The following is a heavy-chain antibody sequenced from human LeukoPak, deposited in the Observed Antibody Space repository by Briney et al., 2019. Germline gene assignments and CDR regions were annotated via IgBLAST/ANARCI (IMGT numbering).Heavy chain of an antibody. CDR1: GFTFRSYA. CDR3: AKAFREYSSMSYSAFDI. J-gene: IGHJ3*02. Sequence: PGGSLRLSCAASGFTFRSYAMSWVRQAPGKGLEWVSAISGSDDSTYYADSVKGRFTISRDNSKNMLYLQMDSLRADDTAVYYCAKAFREYSSMSYSAFDIWGQGTMVTVSS. D-gene: IGHD6-6*01. V-gene: IGHV3-23*01. CDR2: ISGSDDST.